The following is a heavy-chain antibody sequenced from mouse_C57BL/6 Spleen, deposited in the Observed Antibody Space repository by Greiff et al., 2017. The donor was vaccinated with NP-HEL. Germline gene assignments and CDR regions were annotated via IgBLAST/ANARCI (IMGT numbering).Heavy chain of an antibody. V-gene: IGHV5-17*01. D-gene: IGHD1-1*01. CDR3: ARRSTTYAMDY. Sequence: DVQLVESGGGLVKPGGSLKLSCAASGFTFSDYGMHWVRQAPEKGLEWVAYISSGSSTIYYADTVKGRFTISRDNAKNTLFLQMTSLRSEDTAMYYCARRSTTYAMDYWGQGTSVTVSS. J-gene: IGHJ4*01. CDR2: ISSGSSTI. CDR1: GFTFSDYG.